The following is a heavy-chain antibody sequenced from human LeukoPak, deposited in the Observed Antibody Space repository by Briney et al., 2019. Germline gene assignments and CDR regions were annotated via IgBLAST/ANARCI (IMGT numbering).Heavy chain of an antibody. D-gene: IGHD5-18*01. J-gene: IGHJ4*02. CDR1: GFTFSSYS. CDR2: ISSSSSYI. Sequence: GGSLRLSCAASGFTFSSYSMNWVRQAPGKGLEWVSSISSSSSYIYYADSVKGRFTISRDNAKNSLYLQMNSLRAEDTAVYYCAKVRGYSYGFDYWGQGTLVTVSS. CDR3: AKVRGYSYGFDY. V-gene: IGHV3-21*04.